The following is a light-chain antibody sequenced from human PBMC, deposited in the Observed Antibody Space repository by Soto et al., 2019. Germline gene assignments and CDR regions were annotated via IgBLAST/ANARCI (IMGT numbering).Light chain of an antibody. V-gene: IGKV1-27*01. Sequence: GDRVTITCRASQGIAPYLAWVQQKPGKVPKLLIYATSTLQSVVPSRFSGSGSGTDFTLTINSLQPEDVGTYYCQKYNSAPLTFGGGTKVELK. CDR1: QGIAPY. J-gene: IGKJ4*01. CDR3: QKYNSAPLT. CDR2: ATS.